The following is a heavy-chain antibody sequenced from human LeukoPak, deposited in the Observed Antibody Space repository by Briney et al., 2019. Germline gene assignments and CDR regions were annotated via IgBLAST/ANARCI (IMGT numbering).Heavy chain of an antibody. CDR2: IKQDGSEK. J-gene: IGHJ4*02. CDR1: GFTFSSYW. CDR3: ARVVYYDILTGYYPDYFDY. V-gene: IGHV3-7*01. Sequence: GGSLRLSCAASGFTFSSYWMSWVRRAPGKGLEWVANIKQDGSEKYYVDSVKGRFTISRDNAKNSLYLQMNSLRAEDTAVYYCARVVYYDILTGYYPDYFDYWGQGTLVTVSS. D-gene: IGHD3-9*01.